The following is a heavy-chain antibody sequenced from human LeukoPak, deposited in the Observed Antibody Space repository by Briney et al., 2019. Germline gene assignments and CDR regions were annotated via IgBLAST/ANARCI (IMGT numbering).Heavy chain of an antibody. J-gene: IGHJ6*02. Sequence: GGSLRLSCAASGFTFSDHYMSWIRQVPGKGLEWVSYISTSGTYTNYADSVKGRFTISRDNAKNSLYLQMNSLRAEDTAVYYCARGHYGLDVWGQGTAVTVSS. V-gene: IGHV3-11*03. CDR2: ISTSGTYT. CDR3: ARGHYGLDV. CDR1: GFTFSDHY.